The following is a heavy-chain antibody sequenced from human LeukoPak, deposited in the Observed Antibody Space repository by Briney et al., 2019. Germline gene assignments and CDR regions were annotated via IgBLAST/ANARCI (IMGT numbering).Heavy chain of an antibody. CDR2: IGTGGGT. D-gene: IGHD3-22*01. J-gene: IGHJ4*02. Sequence: GGSLRLSCAASEFTFSSYAMSWVRQAPGRGLEWVSAIGTGGGTYYADSVKGRFTISRENFKSTLFLQMSSLRAEDTAVYFCARVRSGGYYHSDYWGQGTLVNVSS. CDR1: EFTFSSYA. CDR3: ARVRSGGYYHSDY. V-gene: IGHV3-23*01.